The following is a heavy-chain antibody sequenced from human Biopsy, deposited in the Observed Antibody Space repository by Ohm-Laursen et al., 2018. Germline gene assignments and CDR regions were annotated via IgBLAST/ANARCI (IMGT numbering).Heavy chain of an antibody. CDR3: ARIPILVVPAAIVYRHRRHLQGLDV. CDR1: GFSLNTRGMS. V-gene: IGHV2-70*16. D-gene: IGHD2-2*02. J-gene: IGHJ6*02. Sequence: TQTLTLTCTLSGFSLNTRGMSVTWIRQPPGQALEWLARIDWDDAKFYSESRKTRLTISKGTSENHVVLTLSDVAPVDTATYYCARIPILVVPAAIVYRHRRHLQGLDVWGQGTTVSVSS. CDR2: IDWDDAK.